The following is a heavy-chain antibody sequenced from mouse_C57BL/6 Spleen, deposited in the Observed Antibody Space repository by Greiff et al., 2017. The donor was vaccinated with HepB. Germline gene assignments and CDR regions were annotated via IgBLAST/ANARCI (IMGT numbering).Heavy chain of an antibody. CDR1: GYTFTSYW. D-gene: IGHD1-1*01. CDR3: AREVYYYDAMDY. Sequence: QVQLQQPGAELVKPGASVKMSCKASGYTFTSYWITWVKQRPGQGLEWIGDIYPGSGSTNYHEKFKSKATLTVDTSSSTAYMQLSSLTSEDSAVYYCAREVYYYDAMDYWGQGTSVTVSS. J-gene: IGHJ4*01. CDR2: IYPGSGST. V-gene: IGHV1-55*01.